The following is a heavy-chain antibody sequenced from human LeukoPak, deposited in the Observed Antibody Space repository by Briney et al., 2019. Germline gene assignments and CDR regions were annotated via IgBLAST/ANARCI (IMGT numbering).Heavy chain of an antibody. D-gene: IGHD2-8*02. CDR2: IKSKADGGTT. V-gene: IGHV3-15*01. J-gene: IGHJ4*02. Sequence: GGSLSLSCAASGFTFSNAWMTWVRQAPGKGLEWVGRIKSKADGGTTDYAAPVKGRFTISRDDSKNTLYLQMNSLKTEDTAVYYCTTLRSAGGGYYFDYWGQGTLVTVSS. CDR3: TTLRSAGGGYYFDY. CDR1: GFTFSNAW.